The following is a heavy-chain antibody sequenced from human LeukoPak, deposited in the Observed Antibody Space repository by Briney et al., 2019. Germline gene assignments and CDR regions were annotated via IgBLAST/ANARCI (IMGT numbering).Heavy chain of an antibody. D-gene: IGHD3-10*01. V-gene: IGHV5-51*04. Sequence: GESLKISCKGFGYSFTSYWIGWVRQIPGKGLGGMGIFYPGGSDNRYSPSFQAQVTFSSDKPITTAYLQWSSLRASDTAMYYCARVWFGPDYWGQGTLVTVSS. CDR1: GYSFTSYW. CDR3: ARVWFGPDY. J-gene: IGHJ4*02. CDR2: FYPGGSDN.